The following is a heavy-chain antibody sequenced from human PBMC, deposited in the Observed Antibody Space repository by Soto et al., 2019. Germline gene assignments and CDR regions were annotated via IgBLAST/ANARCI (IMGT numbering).Heavy chain of an antibody. J-gene: IGHJ4*02. CDR2: IYYSGST. D-gene: IGHD2-21*01. CDR1: GGSISSGGYY. V-gene: IGHV4-31*03. Sequence: QVQLQESGPGLVKPSQTLSLTCTVSGGSISSGGYYWSWIRPHPGKGLEWIGYIYYSGSTYYNPSLKSRVTISVDRTKNQSSLKLSSVTAADTAVYYCARVRDSRGGEQGVVDYWGQGTLVTVSS. CDR3: ARVRDSRGGEQGVVDY.